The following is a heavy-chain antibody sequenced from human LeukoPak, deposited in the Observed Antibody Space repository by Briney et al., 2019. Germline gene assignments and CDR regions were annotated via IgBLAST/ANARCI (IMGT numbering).Heavy chain of an antibody. CDR2: IYYSGST. CDR3: ARSYSSSWPRD. D-gene: IGHD6-13*01. V-gene: IGHV4-59*01. CDR1: GGSISSYY. J-gene: IGHJ4*02. Sequence: SETPSLTCTVSGGSISSYYWSWIRQPPGKGLEWIGYIYYSGSTNYNPSLKSRVTISVDTSKNQFSLKLSSVTAADTAVYYCARSYSSSWPRDWGQGTLVTVSS.